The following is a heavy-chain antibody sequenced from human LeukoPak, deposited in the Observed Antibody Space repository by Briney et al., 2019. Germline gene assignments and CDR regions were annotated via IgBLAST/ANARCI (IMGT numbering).Heavy chain of an antibody. CDR1: GGSFSGYY. CDR2: INHSGST. J-gene: IGHJ3*02. CDR3: ARAGILWNLDAFDI. V-gene: IGHV4-34*01. Sequence: SETLSLTCAVYGGSFSGYYWSWIRQPPGKGLEWIGEINHSGSTNYNPSLKSRVTISVDTSKNQFSLKLSSVTAADTAVYYCARAGILWNLDAFDIWGQGTMVTVSS. D-gene: IGHD3-10*01.